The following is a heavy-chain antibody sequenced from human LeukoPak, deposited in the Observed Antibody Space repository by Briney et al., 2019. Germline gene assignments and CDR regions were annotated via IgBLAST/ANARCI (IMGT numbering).Heavy chain of an antibody. D-gene: IGHD6-13*01. CDR3: ARSWAAVGGGFGY. CDR1: GFTFNTYE. Sequence: GGSLRLSCAASGFTFNTYEMNWVRQAPGKGLEWVSYIRSSDNTIYCTDSVKGRFTISRDNAKNLLYLQMNSLRAEDTAVYYCARSWAAVGGGFGYWGQGTLVIVSS. CDR2: IRSSDNTI. J-gene: IGHJ4*02. V-gene: IGHV3-48*03.